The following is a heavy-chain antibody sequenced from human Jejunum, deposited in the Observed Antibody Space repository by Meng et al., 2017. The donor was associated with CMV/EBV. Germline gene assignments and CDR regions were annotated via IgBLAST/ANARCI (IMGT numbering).Heavy chain of an antibody. CDR2: FYISGRST. V-gene: IGHV3-23*03. D-gene: IGHD3-16*01. CDR1: GLTFTDYA. J-gene: IGHJ3*01. Sequence: SGLTFTDYAMHWVRQAPGKGLEWISVFYISGRSTYYADSVKGRFTISRDNSKNMVYLQMNSLRVEDTAVYYCAKDRGGSDDAYDVWGQGATVTVSS. CDR3: AKDRGGSDDAYDV.